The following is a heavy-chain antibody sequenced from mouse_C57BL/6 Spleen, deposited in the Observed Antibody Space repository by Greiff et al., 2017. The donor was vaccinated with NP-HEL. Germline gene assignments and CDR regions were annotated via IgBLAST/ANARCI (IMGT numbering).Heavy chain of an antibody. CDR2: IYPGDGDT. Sequence: VQLQQSGPELVKPGASVKISCKASGYAFSSSWMNWVKQRPGKGLEWIGRIYPGDGDTNYNGKFKGKATLTADKSSSTAYMQLSSLTSEDSAVYFCARSGMTTVVDYWYFDVWGTGTTVTVSS. D-gene: IGHD1-1*01. CDR1: GYAFSSSW. J-gene: IGHJ1*03. V-gene: IGHV1-82*01. CDR3: ARSGMTTVVDYWYFDV.